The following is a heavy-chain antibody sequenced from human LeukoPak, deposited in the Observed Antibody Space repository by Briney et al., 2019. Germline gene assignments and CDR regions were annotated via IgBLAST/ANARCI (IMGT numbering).Heavy chain of an antibody. CDR2: ISAYNGNT. D-gene: IGHD6-13*01. Sequence: ASVKVSCKASGYTFTSYGISWVRQAPGQGLEWMGWISAYNGNTNYAQKLQGRVTITTDESTSTAYMELSSLGSEDTAVYYCSSRGMGAAADDHYYYYMDVWGKGTTVTVSS. V-gene: IGHV1-18*01. CDR1: GYTFTSYG. J-gene: IGHJ6*03. CDR3: SSRGMGAAADDHYYYYMDV.